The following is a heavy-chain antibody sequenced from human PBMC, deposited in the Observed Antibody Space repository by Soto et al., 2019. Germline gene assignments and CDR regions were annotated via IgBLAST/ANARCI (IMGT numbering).Heavy chain of an antibody. Sequence: SETLSLTCTFSVGSISSGGYYCSWIGQHPWKGLEWIGYIYYSGSTYYNPSLKSRVTISVDTSKNQFSLKLSSVTAADTAVYYCARDSRYSSYGMDVWGQATTVTVSS. CDR1: VGSISSGGYY. V-gene: IGHV4-31*03. CDR2: IYYSGST. D-gene: IGHD4-17*01. J-gene: IGHJ6*02. CDR3: ARDSRYSSYGMDV.